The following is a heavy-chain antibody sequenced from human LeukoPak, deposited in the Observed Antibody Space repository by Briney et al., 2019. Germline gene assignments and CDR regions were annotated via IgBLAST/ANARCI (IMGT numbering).Heavy chain of an antibody. CDR3: ARRTAMASIPYDF. D-gene: IGHD5-18*01. CDR1: GGSISGYY. Sequence: PSGTLSLTCTVSGGSISGYYWAWIRQPPGKGLEWIGYIYYSGSTNYNPSLTSRVTISLDMSENQFSLILTSVTAADTAVYYCARRTAMASIPYDFWGQGTLVTVSS. V-gene: IGHV4-59*01. CDR2: IYYSGST. J-gene: IGHJ4*02.